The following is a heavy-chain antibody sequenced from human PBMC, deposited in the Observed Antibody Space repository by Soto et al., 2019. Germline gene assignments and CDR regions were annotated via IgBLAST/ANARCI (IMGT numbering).Heavy chain of an antibody. V-gene: IGHV4-4*07. D-gene: IGHD3-3*01. CDR2: IYSSGRT. CDR1: GGDISTYY. CDR3: ARGQRFSDWFDP. J-gene: IGHJ5*02. Sequence: QVQLQESGPGLVKPSETLSLTCTVSGGDISTYYWTWIRQPAGKGLEWIGRIYSSGRTKYNTSLTSRVTMSLDTSKNQFSLRLSSVTAADTAVYYCARGQRFSDWFDPWGQGTLVTVAS.